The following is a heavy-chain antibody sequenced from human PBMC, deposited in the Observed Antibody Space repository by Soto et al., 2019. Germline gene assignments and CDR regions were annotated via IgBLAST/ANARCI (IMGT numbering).Heavy chain of an antibody. CDR2: IYWDDDK. J-gene: IGHJ4*02. D-gene: IGHD3-3*01. Sequence: QITLNESGPTVVRPTETLTLTCRFSGFSLTTSGVGVGWIRQSPGKAPEWLALIYWDDDKRYSASLKSRLTITKDNSKNQVVLTVADLDPTHTATYYCAHRVLRTVFGLVTTTAIYFDFWGQGAPVAVSS. V-gene: IGHV2-5*02. CDR1: GFSLTTSGVG. CDR3: AHRVLRTVFGLVTTTAIYFDF.